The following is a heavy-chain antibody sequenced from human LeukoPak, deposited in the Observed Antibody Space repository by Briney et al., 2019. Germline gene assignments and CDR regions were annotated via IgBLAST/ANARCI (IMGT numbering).Heavy chain of an antibody. CDR3: AREVGGGASGQ. V-gene: IGHV3-66*01. D-gene: IGHD3-16*01. Sequence: GSLRLSCAASGFTVSSNYMSWVRQVPGKGLEWVPVIYSDGTISYADSVKGRFTISRDNSENTLYLQMNSLRVEDTAVYYCAREVGGGASGQWGQGTLVTVSS. CDR2: IYSDGTI. J-gene: IGHJ4*02. CDR1: GFTVSSNY.